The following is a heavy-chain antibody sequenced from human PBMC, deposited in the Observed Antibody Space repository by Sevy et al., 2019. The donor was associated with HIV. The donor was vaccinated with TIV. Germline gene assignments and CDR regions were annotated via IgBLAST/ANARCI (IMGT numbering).Heavy chain of an antibody. V-gene: IGHV3-23*01. Sequence: GGSLRLSCVASGFTFSSYAMNWVRQAPGKGLEWVSSISGSGGSPYYAVSVKGRFTISRDNSKNMLYLQMNSLRAEDTAIYYCAKDLIFAVGKAFDIWGQGTMVTVSS. D-gene: IGHD3-3*01. CDR1: GFTFSSYA. CDR2: ISGSGGSP. J-gene: IGHJ3*02. CDR3: AKDLIFAVGKAFDI.